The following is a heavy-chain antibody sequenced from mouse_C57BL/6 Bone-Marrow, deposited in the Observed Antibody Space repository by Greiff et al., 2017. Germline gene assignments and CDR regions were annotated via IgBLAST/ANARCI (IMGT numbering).Heavy chain of an antibody. V-gene: IGHV2-9*01. CDR2: IWGGGSA. J-gene: IGHJ3*01. D-gene: IGHD1-1*01. Sequence: VQLQESGPGLVAPSPSLSITCTVSGFSLTSYGVDWVRQPPGKGLEWLGVIWGGGSATYNSAHMSRLSISKDNSKSQVFLKMNSLQNDDTSMYYGAGHYYGSSGAWFAYWGQGTRVTVSA. CDR1: GFSLTSYG. CDR3: AGHYYGSSGAWFAY.